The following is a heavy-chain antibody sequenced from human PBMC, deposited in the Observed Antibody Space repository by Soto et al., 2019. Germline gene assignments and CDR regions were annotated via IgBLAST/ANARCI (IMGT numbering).Heavy chain of an antibody. CDR2: ISSSGDSP. Sequence: PGGSLRLSCAASGFTFSNYAMSWARQAPGKGLEWVSAISSSGDSPYYADSVKGRFTVSRDNSKNTLDLQMNSLRVEDTAIYYCAKNTTPDTHSWGQGTLVTVSS. CDR1: GFTFSNYA. J-gene: IGHJ4*02. D-gene: IGHD1-1*01. V-gene: IGHV3-23*01. CDR3: AKNTTPDTHS.